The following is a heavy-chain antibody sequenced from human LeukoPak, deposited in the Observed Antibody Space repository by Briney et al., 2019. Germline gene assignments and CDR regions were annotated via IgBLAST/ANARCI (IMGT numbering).Heavy chain of an antibody. J-gene: IGHJ3*02. CDR1: EDSVSSNSVT. Sequence: SQTLSLTCACSEDSVSSNSVTWNCIRQSPSRGLEWHGRTYYRAKLYNDYALSAKSRIIINPDTSKNQFSLQLNWVTPEDTAVYYCGRVKFGESDAFDICGQRTVVTVSS. D-gene: IGHD3-10*01. CDR3: GRVKFGESDAFDI. V-gene: IGHV6-1*01. CDR2: TYYRAKLYN.